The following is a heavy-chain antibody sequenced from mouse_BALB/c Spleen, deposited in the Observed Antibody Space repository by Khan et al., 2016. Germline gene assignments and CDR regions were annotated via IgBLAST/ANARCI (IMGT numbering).Heavy chain of an antibody. V-gene: IGHV5-6-4*01. D-gene: IGHD1-1*01. CDR2: ISTGGTYT. J-gene: IGHJ4*01. CDR3: TRGSDGYYAMDY. Sequence: EVELVESGGGLVKPGGSLKLSCAATGFTFSSYAMSWVRQTPEKRLEWVATISTGGTYTYYPDSVRGRFTISRDNAKNTLYLQMSSLKSEDTAMYSCTRGSDGYYAMDYWGQGTSVTVSS. CDR1: GFTFSSYA.